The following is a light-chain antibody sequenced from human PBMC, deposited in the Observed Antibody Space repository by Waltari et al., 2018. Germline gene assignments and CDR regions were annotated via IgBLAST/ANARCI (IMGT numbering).Light chain of an antibody. V-gene: IGKV3-11*01. CDR3: QQGVILPLT. J-gene: IGKJ4*01. CDR2: DTS. Sequence: EIVLTQSPVTLSLAAGERATLSCRASESVSNYLAWYQQKPGQSPTLPIYDTSKRATGIPGRFSGSGYGTDFTLTINNLEAEDFALYYCQQGVILPLTFGGGTKLEIK. CDR1: ESVSNY.